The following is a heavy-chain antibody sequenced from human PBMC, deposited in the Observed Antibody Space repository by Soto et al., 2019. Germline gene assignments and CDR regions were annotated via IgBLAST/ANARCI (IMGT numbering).Heavy chain of an antibody. CDR2: IYYSGST. D-gene: IGHD5-18*01. CDR3: ARHPGYGLYDFDY. CDR1: GGSISSSSYY. J-gene: IGHJ4*02. Sequence: QLQLQESGPGLVKPSETLSLTCTVSGGSISSSSYYWGWIRQPPGKGLEWIGSIYYSGSTYYNPSXKXRVXISVDTSKHQFPLKLSSVTAAATAVYYCARHPGYGLYDFDYWGQGTLVTVSS. V-gene: IGHV4-39*01.